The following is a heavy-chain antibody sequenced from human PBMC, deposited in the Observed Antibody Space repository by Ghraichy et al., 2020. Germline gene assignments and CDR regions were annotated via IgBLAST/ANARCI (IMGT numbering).Heavy chain of an antibody. J-gene: IGHJ6*02. Sequence: GASLRLSCAASGFTFSSYSMNWVRQAPGKGLEWVSSISSSSSYIYYADSVKGRFTISRDNAKNSLYLQMNSLRAEDTAVYYCAREENYYYGMDVWGQGTTVTVSS. CDR1: GFTFSSYS. CDR2: ISSSSSYI. CDR3: AREENYYYGMDV. V-gene: IGHV3-21*01.